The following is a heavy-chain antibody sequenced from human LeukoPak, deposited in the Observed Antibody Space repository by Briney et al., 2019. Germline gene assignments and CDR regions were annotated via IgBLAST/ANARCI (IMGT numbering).Heavy chain of an antibody. CDR1: GFTVSSNY. D-gene: IGHD1-1*01. CDR2: IYSGGST. J-gene: IGHJ4*02. Sequence: GGSLRLSCAASGFTVSSNYMSWVRQAPRKGLEWVSVIYSGGSTYYADSVKGRFTISRDNSKNTLYLQMNSLRAEDTAVYYCARSPGNWNFFDYWGQGTLVTVSS. CDR3: ARSPGNWNFFDY. V-gene: IGHV3-66*02.